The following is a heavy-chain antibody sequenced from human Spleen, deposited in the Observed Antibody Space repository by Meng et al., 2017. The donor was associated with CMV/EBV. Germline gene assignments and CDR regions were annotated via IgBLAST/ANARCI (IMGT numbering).Heavy chain of an antibody. V-gene: IGHV1-46*01. Sequence: ASGYTFTSYYVHWVRQAPGQGLEWMGIIDPSGGSTTHAQKFQGRVTMTRATSTSTLYMEMRSLRSEDTAVYYCARWGCSTTSCYFDYWGQGTLVTVSS. D-gene: IGHD2-2*01. J-gene: IGHJ4*02. CDR3: ARWGCSTTSCYFDY. CDR2: IDPSGGST. CDR1: GYTFTSYY.